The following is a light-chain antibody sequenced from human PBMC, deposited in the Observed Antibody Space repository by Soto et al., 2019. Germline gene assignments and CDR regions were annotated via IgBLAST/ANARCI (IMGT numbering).Light chain of an antibody. J-gene: IGKJ3*01. Sequence: EIVLTQSPATLSLSPGARATLSCRASQSVSSYLAWYQQKPGQAPRLLIYDASNRVTGITARFSGSGSGTDFTLTISSLEPEDFAVYYCQQRSNWPPTFGPGTKVDIK. CDR1: QSVSSY. V-gene: IGKV3-11*01. CDR2: DAS. CDR3: QQRSNWPPT.